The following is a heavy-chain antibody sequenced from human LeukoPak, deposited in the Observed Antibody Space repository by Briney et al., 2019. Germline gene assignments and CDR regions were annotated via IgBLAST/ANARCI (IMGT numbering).Heavy chain of an antibody. V-gene: IGHV4-30-2*01. CDR1: GGSISSGGYY. Sequence: SETLSLTCTVSGGSISSGGYYWSWIRQPPGKGLEWIGYIYHSGSTYYNPSLKSRVTISVDRSKNQFSLKLSSVTAADTAVYYCARARDDSSGYNYWGQGTLVTVSS. J-gene: IGHJ4*02. CDR3: ARARDDSSGYNY. CDR2: IYHSGST. D-gene: IGHD3-22*01.